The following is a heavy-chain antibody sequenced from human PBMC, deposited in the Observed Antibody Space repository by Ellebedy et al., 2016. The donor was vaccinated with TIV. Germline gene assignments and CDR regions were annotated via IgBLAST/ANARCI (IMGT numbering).Heavy chain of an antibody. D-gene: IGHD2-2*01. CDR1: GFTFSDYA. Sequence: GESLKISCAASGFTFSDYAMTWVRQAPGKGLEWVSTIFKDGGTTYYADSVKGRFTIARDNSKDTLSLQMNSLRAEDTAVYYCARGGATSSRYWRNWGQGALVTVSS. CDR3: ARGGATSSRYWRN. J-gene: IGHJ4*02. V-gene: IGHV3-23*01. CDR2: IFKDGGTT.